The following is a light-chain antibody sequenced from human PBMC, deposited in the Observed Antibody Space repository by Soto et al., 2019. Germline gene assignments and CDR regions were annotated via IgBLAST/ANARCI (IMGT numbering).Light chain of an antibody. CDR1: SSDVGAYNY. CDR2: EVS. Sequence: QSALTQPASVSGPPGQSITISCTGTSSDVGAYNYVSWYQQHPGKAPKLVIYEVSNRPSGVSNRFSGSKSGNTASLTISGLQAEDEADYYCSSYISSSTLVFGTGTKV. J-gene: IGLJ1*01. V-gene: IGLV2-14*01. CDR3: SSYISSSTLV.